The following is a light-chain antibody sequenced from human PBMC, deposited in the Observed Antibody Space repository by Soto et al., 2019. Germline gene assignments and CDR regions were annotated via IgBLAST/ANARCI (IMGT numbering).Light chain of an antibody. CDR2: GAS. CDR1: QSVSNRY. CDR3: QQYGNTPLT. Sequence: EIVLTQSPGTLSLSPGERATLSCRASQSVSNRYLAWYQQTPGQAPRLLIYGASNRANGIPDRFRGSGSGTDFTLTVSRLEPEDFGVYYCQQYGNTPLTFGGGTRVELK. J-gene: IGKJ4*01. V-gene: IGKV3-20*01.